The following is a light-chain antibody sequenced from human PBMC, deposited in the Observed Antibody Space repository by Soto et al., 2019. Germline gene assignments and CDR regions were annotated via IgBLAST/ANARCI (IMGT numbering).Light chain of an antibody. CDR2: DAS. J-gene: IGKJ5*01. CDR1: QSVSTF. V-gene: IGKV3-11*01. Sequence: EIVLTQSPATLSLSPVERAILSCRASQSVSTFLAWFQQKPGQAPRLLIYDASNRATGIPARFSGSGSGTDFTLTISSLEPEDFAVYYCQQRSNLITFGQGTRLEIK. CDR3: QQRSNLIT.